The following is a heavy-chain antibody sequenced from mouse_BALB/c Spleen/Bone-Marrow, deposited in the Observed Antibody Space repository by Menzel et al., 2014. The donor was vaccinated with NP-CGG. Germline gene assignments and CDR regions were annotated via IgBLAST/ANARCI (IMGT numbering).Heavy chain of an antibody. Sequence: EVMLVESGGGLVQPGGSRKLSCAASGFTFSSFGMHWVRQAPEKGLEWVAYISSGSSTIYYADTLKGRFTISRDNPKNTLFLQMTSLGSEDTATYYCARARSTMITTGTLDYWGQGTSVTVSS. CDR3: ARARSTMITTGTLDY. V-gene: IGHV5-17*02. J-gene: IGHJ4*01. D-gene: IGHD2-4*01. CDR1: GFTFSSFG. CDR2: ISSGSSTI.